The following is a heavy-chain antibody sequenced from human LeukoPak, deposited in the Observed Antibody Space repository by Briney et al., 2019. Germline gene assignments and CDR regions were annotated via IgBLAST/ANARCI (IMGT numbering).Heavy chain of an antibody. J-gene: IGHJ4*02. Sequence: PSETLSLTCTVSGASISSSTYYWGWIRQPPGKGLEWIGSIYYSGTTDYNPSLKSRVTISVDTSKNQFSLKLNSVTAADTAVYYCARHSSSWYSFDYWGQGTLVSVSS. CDR3: ARHSSSWYSFDY. D-gene: IGHD6-13*01. CDR1: GASISSSTYY. CDR2: IYYSGTT. V-gene: IGHV4-39*07.